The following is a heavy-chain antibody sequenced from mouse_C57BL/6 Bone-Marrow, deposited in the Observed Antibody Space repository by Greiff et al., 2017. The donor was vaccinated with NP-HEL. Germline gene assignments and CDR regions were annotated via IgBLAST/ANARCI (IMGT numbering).Heavy chain of an antibody. Sequence: EVKLMESGGGLVKPGGSLKLSCAASGFTFSSYAMSWVRQTPEKRLEWVATISDGGSYTYYPAKVKGRFTISKDNAKNDLYLQMSHLKSEDTAMYYCARDRNWAFAYWGQGTLVTVSA. CDR1: GFTFSSYA. V-gene: IGHV5-4*01. D-gene: IGHD4-1*01. J-gene: IGHJ3*01. CDR3: ARDRNWAFAY. CDR2: ISDGGSYT.